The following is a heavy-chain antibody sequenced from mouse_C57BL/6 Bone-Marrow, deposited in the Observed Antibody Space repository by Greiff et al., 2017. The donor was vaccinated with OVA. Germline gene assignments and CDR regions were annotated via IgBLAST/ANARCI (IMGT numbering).Heavy chain of an antibody. J-gene: IGHJ4*01. CDR3: ASLYYYGSSYAAMDY. D-gene: IGHD1-1*01. CDR2: ISDGGSYT. V-gene: IGHV5-4*01. Sequence: EVQRVESGGGLVKPGGSLKLSCAASGFTFSSYAMSWVRQTPEKRLEWVATISDGGSYTYYPDNVKGRFTITRDNAKNNLYLQMSHLKSEDTAMYYCASLYYYGSSYAAMDYWGQGTSVTVSS. CDR1: GFTFSSYA.